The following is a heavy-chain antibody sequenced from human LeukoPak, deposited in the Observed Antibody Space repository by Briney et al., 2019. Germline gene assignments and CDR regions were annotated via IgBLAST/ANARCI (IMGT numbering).Heavy chain of an antibody. CDR3: TRADSSYYDSSGYPLGFDY. CDR2: IRSKAYGGTT. D-gene: IGHD3-22*01. J-gene: IGHJ4*02. Sequence: GGSLRLSCTASGFTFGGYAMSWVRQAPGKGLEWVGFIRSKAYGGTTEYAASVKGRFTISRDDSKSIAYLQMNSLKTEDTAVYNCTRADSSYYDSSGYPLGFDYWGQGTLVTVSS. CDR1: GFTFGGYA. V-gene: IGHV3-49*04.